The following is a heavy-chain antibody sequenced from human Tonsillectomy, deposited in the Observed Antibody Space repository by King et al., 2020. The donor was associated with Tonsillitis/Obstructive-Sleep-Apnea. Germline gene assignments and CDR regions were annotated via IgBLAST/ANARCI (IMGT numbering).Heavy chain of an antibody. CDR1: RFTFSSYD. CDR3: ARGRGWFDY. Sequence: VQLVESGGGLVKPGGSLRLSCEASRFTFSSYDMNWVRQAPGKGLEWVSSISTSSSYIYYADSVKGRFTISRDNAKNSLYLQMNSLRAEDTAVYYCARGRGWFDYWGQGTLVTVSS. V-gene: IGHV3-21*01. CDR2: ISTSSSYI. J-gene: IGHJ4*02.